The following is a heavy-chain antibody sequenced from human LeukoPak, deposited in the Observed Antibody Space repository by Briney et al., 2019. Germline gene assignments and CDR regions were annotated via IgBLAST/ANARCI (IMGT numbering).Heavy chain of an antibody. D-gene: IGHD1-7*01. Sequence: AGGSLRLSCAASGFTVSSNYMSWVRQAPGKGLEWVSVIYRSGSTYYADSVKGRFTISRDNSKNTLYLQMNSLRAEDTAVYYCAGQTGTTPNWFDPWGQGTLVTVSP. CDR1: GFTVSSNY. CDR2: IYRSGST. J-gene: IGHJ5*02. CDR3: AGQTGTTPNWFDP. V-gene: IGHV3-53*01.